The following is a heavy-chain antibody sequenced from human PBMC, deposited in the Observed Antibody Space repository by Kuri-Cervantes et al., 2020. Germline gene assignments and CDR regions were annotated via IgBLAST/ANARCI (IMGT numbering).Heavy chain of an antibody. D-gene: IGHD6-19*01. J-gene: IGHJ4*02. Sequence: GGSLRLLCGASGLTLSIYDMHRVRQATGRGLEWFSAIGTAGDTYYPGSVKDRFTISRENAKNSLYLHMNSLRAGDTAVYCCAKFTSGASGWSKLGYDYWGQETLVTVSS. CDR1: GLTLSIYD. CDR2: IGTAGDT. CDR3: AKFTSGASGWSKLGYDY. V-gene: IGHV3-13*01.